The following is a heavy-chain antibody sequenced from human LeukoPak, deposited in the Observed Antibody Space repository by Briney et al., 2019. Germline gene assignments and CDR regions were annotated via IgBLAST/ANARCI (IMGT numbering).Heavy chain of an antibody. J-gene: IGHJ4*02. D-gene: IGHD3-22*01. Sequence: PSETLSLTCTVSGGSISSYYWSWIRQPPGKGLEWIGYIYYSGSTNYNPSLKSRVTISVDTSKNQFSLKLSSVTAADTAVYYCARDGAYYDSSGSFDYWGQGTLVTVSS. CDR3: ARDGAYYDSSGSFDY. CDR1: GGSISSYY. CDR2: IYYSGST. V-gene: IGHV4-59*12.